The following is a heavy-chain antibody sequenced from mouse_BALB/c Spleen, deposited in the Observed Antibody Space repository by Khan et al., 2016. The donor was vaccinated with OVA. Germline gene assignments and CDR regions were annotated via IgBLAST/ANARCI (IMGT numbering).Heavy chain of an antibody. CDR1: GFNFIDTY. Sequence: LQLKESGADLVKPGSSVKLFSTASGFNFIDTYMLWVKQRPAQGLVWFGRIDPANGNTNYDPKFKCKATITTDTSTNTAYLQLSSLASEDTAVYYCSRMNAWGQGTTLTVSS. V-gene: IGHV14-3*02. CDR3: SRMNA. CDR2: IDPANGNT. J-gene: IGHJ2*01.